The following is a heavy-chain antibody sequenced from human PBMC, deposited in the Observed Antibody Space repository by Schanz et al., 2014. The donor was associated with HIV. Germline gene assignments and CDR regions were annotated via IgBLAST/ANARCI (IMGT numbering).Heavy chain of an antibody. J-gene: IGHJ3*02. CDR1: GYSFNDYG. Sequence: QVQLVQSGGEVKKPGASVKVSCKASGYSFNDYGVSWVRQAPGQGLEWMGGIIPIFGTTNYAQKFQGRVTITADESTSTAYMELSSLRSEDTAVYYCASGRFDTVIWWGDAFLIWGRGTMVTVSS. CDR2: IIPIFGTT. D-gene: IGHD5-18*01. CDR3: ASGRFDTVIWWGDAFLI. V-gene: IGHV1-69*13.